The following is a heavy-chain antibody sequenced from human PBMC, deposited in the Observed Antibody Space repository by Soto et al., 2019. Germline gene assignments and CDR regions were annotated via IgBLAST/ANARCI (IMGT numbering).Heavy chain of an antibody. CDR1: GFTFSSYA. Sequence: GGSLRLSCAASGFTFSSYAMHWVRQAPGKGLEWVAVISYDGSNKYYADSVKGRFTISRDNSKNTLYLQMNSLRAEDTAVYYCARDPEFHVLYFFDYWGQGTLVTVSS. V-gene: IGHV3-30-3*01. J-gene: IGHJ4*02. CDR3: ARDPEFHVLYFFDY. CDR2: ISYDGSNK. D-gene: IGHD2-8*02.